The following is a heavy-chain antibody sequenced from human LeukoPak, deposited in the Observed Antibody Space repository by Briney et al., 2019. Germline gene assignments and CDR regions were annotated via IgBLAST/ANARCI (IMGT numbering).Heavy chain of an antibody. CDR1: GFTFSAYF. J-gene: IGHJ4*02. CDR2: ISSNEYDT. Sequence: GGSLRLSCSASGFTFSAYFMHWVRQAPGKGLEYVSSISSNEYDTYYADSVKGRFTISRDNSKNTLYLQMNSLRAEDTALYFCAKKAQYNGNYPLDYWGQGTLVTVSS. CDR3: AKKAQYNGNYPLDY. V-gene: IGHV3-64*04. D-gene: IGHD1-26*01.